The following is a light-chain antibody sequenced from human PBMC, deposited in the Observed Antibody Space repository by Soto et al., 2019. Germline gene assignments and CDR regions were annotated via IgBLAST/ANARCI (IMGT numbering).Light chain of an antibody. CDR2: AAS. V-gene: IGKV1-9*01. Sequence: DIQLTQSTSFLSASVGDRVTITCRASQGISSYLAWYQQKPGKAPKLLIYAASTLQSGVPSRFSGSGCGTEFTLTISSLQPEDFATYYCQQLNSYLTLTFGGGTKVEIK. CDR1: QGISSY. J-gene: IGKJ4*01. CDR3: QQLNSYLTLT.